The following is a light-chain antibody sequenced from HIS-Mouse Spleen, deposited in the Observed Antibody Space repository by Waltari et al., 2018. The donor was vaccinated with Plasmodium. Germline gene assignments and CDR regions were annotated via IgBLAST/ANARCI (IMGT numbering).Light chain of an antibody. CDR2: DVS. Sequence: SALTPPRPVSGSPGQSVPISRTGTSSDVGGYNYVSCYQQHPGKAPHLMIYDVSKRPSGVPDRFSGSKSGNTASLTISGLQAEDEADYYCCSYAGSYTLVFGGGTKLTVL. V-gene: IGLV2-11*01. J-gene: IGLJ2*01. CDR1: SSDVGGYNY. CDR3: CSYAGSYTLV.